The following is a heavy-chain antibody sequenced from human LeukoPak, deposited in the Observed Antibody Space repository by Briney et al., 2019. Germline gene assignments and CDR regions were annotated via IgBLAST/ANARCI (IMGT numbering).Heavy chain of an antibody. Sequence: PGGSLRLSCAASGFTFSNYDMHWVRQATGKRLEWVSAIGNAGDTYYPDSVKGRFTVARENAKNSVYLQMNSLRAEDTAVYHCVGGFAGSDYWGQGTLVTVS. D-gene: IGHD3-10*01. CDR1: GFTFSNYD. CDR3: VGGFAGSDY. CDR2: IGNAGDT. V-gene: IGHV3-13*01. J-gene: IGHJ4*02.